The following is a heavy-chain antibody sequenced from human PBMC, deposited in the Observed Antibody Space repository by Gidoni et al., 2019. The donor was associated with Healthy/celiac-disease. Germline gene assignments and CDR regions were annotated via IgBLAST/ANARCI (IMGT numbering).Heavy chain of an antibody. CDR3: AKDLTGDPHAFDI. D-gene: IGHD7-27*01. J-gene: IGHJ3*02. Sequence: QVQLVESGGGVVQPGRSLRLSCAASGFPFSSYGMHWVRQAPGKGLEWVAVISYDGSNKYYADSVKGRFTISRDNSKNTLYLQMNSLRAEDTAVYYCAKDLTGDPHAFDIWGQGTMVTVSS. CDR2: ISYDGSNK. V-gene: IGHV3-30*18. CDR1: GFPFSSYG.